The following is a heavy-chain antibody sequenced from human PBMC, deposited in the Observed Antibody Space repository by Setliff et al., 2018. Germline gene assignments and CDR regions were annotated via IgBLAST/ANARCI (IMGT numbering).Heavy chain of an antibody. V-gene: IGHV1-2*02. Sequence: ASVKVSCKASGFTFTDHYMHWVRQAPGQGPEWMGWINLHSGGTNYAQKFQDRVTMTSDTSITTAYMELSSLTSDDRAIYYCARGRIGSTWTGDYWGQGTPVTVSS. D-gene: IGHD2-15*01. J-gene: IGHJ4*02. CDR1: GFTFTDHY. CDR3: ARGRIGSTWTGDY. CDR2: INLHSGGT.